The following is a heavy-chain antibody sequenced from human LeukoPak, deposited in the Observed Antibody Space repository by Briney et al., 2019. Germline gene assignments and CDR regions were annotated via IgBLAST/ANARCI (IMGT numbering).Heavy chain of an antibody. D-gene: IGHD3-9*01. CDR1: GFTFDDFG. CDR2: INWNGGST. Sequence: PGGSLRLSCAASGFTFDDFGMSWVRQAPGKGLEWVSGINWNGGSTGYADSVKGRFTISRDNAKNSLYLQMNSLRAEDTAVYYCARVRYFDWYLDYWGQGTLVTVSS. CDR3: ARVRYFDWYLDY. V-gene: IGHV3-20*04. J-gene: IGHJ4*02.